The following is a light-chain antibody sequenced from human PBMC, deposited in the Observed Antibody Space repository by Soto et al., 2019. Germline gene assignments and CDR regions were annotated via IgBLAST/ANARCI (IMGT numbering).Light chain of an antibody. V-gene: IGLV4-69*01. CDR2: LNSDGSH. Sequence: QSVLTQSPSASASLGASVKLTCTLSSGHSTYAIAWHQQQPEKGPRYLMKLNSDGSHYKGDGIPDRFSGSSSGAERYLTISSLQSEDEADYYCQTWGTGIHVFGGGTKLTVL. CDR3: QTWGTGIHV. J-gene: IGLJ2*01. CDR1: SGHSTYA.